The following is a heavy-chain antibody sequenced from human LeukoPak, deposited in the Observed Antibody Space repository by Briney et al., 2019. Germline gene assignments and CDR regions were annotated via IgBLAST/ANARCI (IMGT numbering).Heavy chain of an antibody. D-gene: IGHD3-10*01. CDR2: INHSGST. Sequence: ESSETLSLTCAVYGGSFSGYYWSWSRQPPGKVLEWIGEINHSGSTNYNPSLKSRVTISVDTSKNQFSLKLSSVTAADTAVYYCARGMVRGVHLNWFDPWGQGTLVTVPS. CDR3: ARGMVRGVHLNWFDP. CDR1: GGSFSGYY. J-gene: IGHJ5*02. V-gene: IGHV4-34*01.